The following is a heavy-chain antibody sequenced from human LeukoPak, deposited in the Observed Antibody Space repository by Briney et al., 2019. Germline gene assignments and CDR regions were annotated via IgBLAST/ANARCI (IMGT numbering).Heavy chain of an antibody. Sequence: GESLKISCKGSGYSFTSYWIGWVRQVPGKGLEWMGIIYPSDSDTRYSPSFQGQVTISADKSISTAYLQWSSLKASDTAMYYCARLPVPAATSNWFDPWGQGTLVTVSS. J-gene: IGHJ5*02. V-gene: IGHV5-51*01. CDR3: ARLPVPAATSNWFDP. CDR2: IYPSDSDT. CDR1: GYSFTSYW. D-gene: IGHD2-2*01.